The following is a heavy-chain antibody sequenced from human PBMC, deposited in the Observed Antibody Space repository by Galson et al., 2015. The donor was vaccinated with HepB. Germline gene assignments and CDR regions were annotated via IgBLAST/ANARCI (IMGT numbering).Heavy chain of an antibody. J-gene: IGHJ5*02. D-gene: IGHD1-14*01. CDR2: IYPNSGGT. CDR1: GYTFTGFY. V-gene: IGHV1-2*06. Sequence: SVKVSCKASGYTFTGFYIHWVRQAPGQGLEWMGRIYPNSGGTNYGKNFQGRVTMTRDTSISTAYMELTSLRSDDTAVYYCARADNHSFDPWGQGTLVTVSS. CDR3: ARADNHSFDP.